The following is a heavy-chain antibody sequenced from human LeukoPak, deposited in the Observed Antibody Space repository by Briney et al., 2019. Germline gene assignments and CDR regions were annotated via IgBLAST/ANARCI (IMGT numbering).Heavy chain of an antibody. CDR1: GFTFSSYA. CDR2: ISYDGSNK. V-gene: IGHV3-30-3*01. D-gene: IGHD3-16*01. CDR3: ARARGGGESTQGGYYYYYGMDV. Sequence: PGRSLRLSCAASGFTFSSYAMHWVRQAPGKRLEWVAVISYDGSNKYYADSVKGRFTISRDNSKNTLYLQMNSLRAEDTAVYYCARARGGGESTQGGYYYYYGMDVWGQGTTVTVSS. J-gene: IGHJ6*02.